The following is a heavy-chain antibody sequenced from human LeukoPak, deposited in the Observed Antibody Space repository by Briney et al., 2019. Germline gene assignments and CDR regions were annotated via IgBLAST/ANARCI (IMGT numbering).Heavy chain of an antibody. D-gene: IGHD3-10*01. CDR2: IRSKAYGGTT. J-gene: IGHJ4*02. Sequence: GGSLRLSCTASGFTFGDYAMSWVRQAPGKGLEWVGLIRSKAYGGTTEYAASVKGRFTISRDDSKSIAYLQMNSLKTEDTAVYYCTRDMGLLTYYYGSGSYYWGQGTLVTVSS. CDR3: TRDMGLLTYYYGSGSYY. V-gene: IGHV3-49*04. CDR1: GFTFGDYA.